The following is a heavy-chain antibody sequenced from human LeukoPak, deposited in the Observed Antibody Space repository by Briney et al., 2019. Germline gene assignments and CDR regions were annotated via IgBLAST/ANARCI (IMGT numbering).Heavy chain of an antibody. D-gene: IGHD1-26*01. CDR2: IYSGGSA. CDR3: ARINSGRHLGDAFDI. Sequence: GGSLRLSCAASGFTFSSYWMSWVRQAPGKGLEWVSVIYSGGSAHYADSVKGRFTISRDNSKNTLYLQMNSLRAEDTAVYYCARINSGRHLGDAFDIWGQGTTVTVSS. CDR1: GFTFSSYW. V-gene: IGHV3-66*01. J-gene: IGHJ3*02.